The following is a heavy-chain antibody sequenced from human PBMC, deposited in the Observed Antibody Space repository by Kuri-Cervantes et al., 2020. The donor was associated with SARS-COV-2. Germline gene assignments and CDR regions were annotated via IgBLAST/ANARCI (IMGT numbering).Heavy chain of an antibody. D-gene: IGHD4-17*01. CDR3: AKDYGDYGGRYYYYYMDV. J-gene: IGHJ6*03. CDR2: IWYDGSRQ. V-gene: IGHV3-30*02. Sequence: GGSLRLSCAASGFTFSGYGMHWVRQAPGKGLEWVAVIWYDGSRQYYADSVKGRFTISRDNSKNTLYLQTNSLRAEDTAVYYCAKDYGDYGGRYYYYYMDVWGKGTTVTVSS. CDR1: GFTFSGYG.